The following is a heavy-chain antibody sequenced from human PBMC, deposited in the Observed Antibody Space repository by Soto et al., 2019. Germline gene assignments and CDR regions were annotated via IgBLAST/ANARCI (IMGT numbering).Heavy chain of an antibody. D-gene: IGHD5-18*01. V-gene: IGHV3-9*01. CDR3: ARAPGYSSRKGYFDL. CDR2: VSWNTGTI. Sequence: EVQLVESGGGLIQPGGSLRLSCAASGFTFADYAMHWVRQAPGKGLEWVSGVSWNTGTIGYADSVKGRFTISRDNAKNSLYLQMDSLRAEDTAFYYCARAPGYSSRKGYFDLWGRGTLVTVSS. CDR1: GFTFADYA. J-gene: IGHJ2*01.